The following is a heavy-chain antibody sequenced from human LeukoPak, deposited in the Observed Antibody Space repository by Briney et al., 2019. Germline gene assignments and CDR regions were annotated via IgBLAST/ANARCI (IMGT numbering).Heavy chain of an antibody. CDR1: GGSISSGDYS. J-gene: IGHJ4*02. Sequence: SETLSLTCTVSGGSISSGDYSWSWIRQPPGKGLEWIGYIYYSGSTYYNPSLKSRVTISVDTSKNQFSLKLSSVTAADTAVYYCARDGSGSLKYWGQGTLVTVSS. CDR3: ARDGSGSLKY. D-gene: IGHD3-10*01. CDR2: IYYSGST. V-gene: IGHV4-30-4*01.